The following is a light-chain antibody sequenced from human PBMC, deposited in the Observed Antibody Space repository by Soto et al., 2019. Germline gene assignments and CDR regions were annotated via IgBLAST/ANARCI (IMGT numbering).Light chain of an antibody. V-gene: IGLV1-47*01. CDR2: RNS. CDR3: AAWDDSLSGVV. Sequence: QLVLTQPPSASGTPGQRVTISCSGSSSNIGSNYVYWYQQLPGTVPQLLIYRNSERPSGVPDRFSGSKSGTSASLAISGLRSEDEADYSCAAWDDSLSGVVFGGGTQLTVL. CDR1: SSNIGSNY. J-gene: IGLJ2*01.